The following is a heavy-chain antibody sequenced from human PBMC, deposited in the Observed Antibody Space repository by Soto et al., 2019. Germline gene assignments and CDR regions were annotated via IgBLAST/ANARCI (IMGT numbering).Heavy chain of an antibody. V-gene: IGHV3-15*07. D-gene: IGHD3-10*01. CDR3: TRYRAGFYFDY. CDR1: GFTFSNAW. CDR2: IKTKTDGGTT. Sequence: EVRLVESGGGLVKPGGSLRVSCAASGFTFSNAWMNWVRQAPGKGLEWIGLIKTKTDGGTTDFAAPVNGKFPISRDDSETALYLQLNSLKIEDTAVYYCTRYRAGFYFDYWGQGTLVTVSS. J-gene: IGHJ4*02.